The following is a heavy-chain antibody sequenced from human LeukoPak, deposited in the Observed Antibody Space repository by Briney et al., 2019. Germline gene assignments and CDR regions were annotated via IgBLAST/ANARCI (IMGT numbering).Heavy chain of an antibody. V-gene: IGHV3-23*01. D-gene: IGHD5-24*01. CDR2: LGRSGDNR. J-gene: IGHJ6*02. Sequence: PGGSLRLSCAASGFTFSGYSMSWVRQAPGKGLEWVSGLGRSGDNRYYADSVKGRFTISRDNSKDTVYLQMNSPRVEDTAKYFCVKDRPCDGCMPMDAWGQGTTVTVSS. CDR3: VKDRPCDGCMPMDA. CDR1: GFTFSGYS.